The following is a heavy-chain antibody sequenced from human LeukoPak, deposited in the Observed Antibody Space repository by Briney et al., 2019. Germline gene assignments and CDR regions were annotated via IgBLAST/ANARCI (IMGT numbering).Heavy chain of an antibody. Sequence: GGSLRLSCAASGFTFSSYAMSWVRQAPGKGLEWVSAISAGGVSTYYADSVKGRFTISRDNSKNTLYLQMNSLRAEDTAVYYCAKDGSSGIAATADAFDIWGQGTMVTVFS. CDR3: AKDGSSGIAATADAFDI. D-gene: IGHD6-13*01. CDR1: GFTFSSYA. J-gene: IGHJ3*02. V-gene: IGHV3-23*01. CDR2: ISAGGVST.